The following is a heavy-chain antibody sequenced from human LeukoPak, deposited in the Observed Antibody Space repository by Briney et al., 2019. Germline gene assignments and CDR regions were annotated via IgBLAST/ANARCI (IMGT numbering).Heavy chain of an antibody. Sequence: GGSLRLSCAVSGFAFSSYAMSWVRQAPGKGLEWVSAISGSGGSTYYADSVKGRFTISRDNSKNTLYLQMNSLRAEDTAVYYCASTYYYDSSGYYYVPDYWGQGTLVTVSS. CDR3: ASTYYYDSSGYYYVPDY. V-gene: IGHV3-23*01. J-gene: IGHJ4*02. D-gene: IGHD3-22*01. CDR2: ISGSGGST. CDR1: GFAFSSYA.